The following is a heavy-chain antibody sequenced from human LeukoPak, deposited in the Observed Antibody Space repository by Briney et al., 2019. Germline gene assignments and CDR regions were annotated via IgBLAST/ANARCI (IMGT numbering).Heavy chain of an antibody. CDR2: ISSSSSTI. J-gene: IGHJ6*03. CDR3: ARGGIPTGPYYYFYYMDV. Sequence: PGGSLRFSCAASGFTFSSYSMNWVRQAPGKGLEWVSYISSSSSTIYYADSVKGRFTISRDNAKNSLYLQMNSLRGEDAAVYSCARGGIPTGPYYYFYYMDVWGKGTAVTVSS. CDR1: GFTFSSYS. D-gene: IGHD3-10*01. V-gene: IGHV3-48*04.